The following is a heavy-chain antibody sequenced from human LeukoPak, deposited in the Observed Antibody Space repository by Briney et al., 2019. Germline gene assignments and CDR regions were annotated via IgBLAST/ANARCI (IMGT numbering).Heavy chain of an antibody. CDR2: ISYDGSNK. V-gene: IGHV3-30*18. CDR3: AKDIRDSSGWYGPFDP. D-gene: IGHD6-19*01. J-gene: IGHJ5*02. Sequence: PGGSLRLSCAASGFTFSSYGMDWVRQAPGKGLEWVAVISYDGSNKYYADSVKGRFTISRDNSKNTLYLQMNSLRAEDTAVYYCAKDIRDSSGWYGPFDPWGQGTLVTVSS. CDR1: GFTFSSYG.